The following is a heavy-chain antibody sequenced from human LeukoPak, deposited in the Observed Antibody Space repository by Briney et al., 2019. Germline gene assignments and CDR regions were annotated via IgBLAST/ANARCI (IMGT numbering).Heavy chain of an antibody. CDR2: IYYSGST. V-gene: IGHV4-59*01. CDR1: GGSISSYY. J-gene: IGHJ4*02. CDR3: ARVSLVRGAPDYYFDY. D-gene: IGHD3-10*01. Sequence: PSETLSLTCTVSGGSISSYYWSWIRQPPGKGLEWIGYIYYSGSTNYNPSLKSRVTISVDTSKNQFSLKLSSVPAADTAVYYCARVSLVRGAPDYYFDYWGQGTLVTVSS.